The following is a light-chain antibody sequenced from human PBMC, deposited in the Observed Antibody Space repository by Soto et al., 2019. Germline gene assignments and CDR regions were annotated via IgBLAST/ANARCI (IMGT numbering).Light chain of an antibody. CDR1: NSDVGSHNF. Sequence: QSAPTQPASVSGSPGQSITISCTATNSDVGSHNFGSWYQQYPGKAPKLLIYEASNRPSGLSNRFSGSTSSNTASLTISGLQAEDEADYSCCSLTNGATWVFGGGTKLTVL. CDR2: EAS. J-gene: IGLJ3*02. CDR3: CSLTNGATWV. V-gene: IGLV2-23*01.